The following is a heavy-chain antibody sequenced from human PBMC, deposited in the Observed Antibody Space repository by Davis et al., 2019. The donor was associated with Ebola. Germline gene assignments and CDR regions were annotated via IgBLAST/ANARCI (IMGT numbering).Heavy chain of an antibody. CDR1: GFFFSDYD. CDR3: ASSASLIVVAPFDY. V-gene: IGHV3-69-1*02. D-gene: IGHD3-22*01. CDR2: ISSTGAI. J-gene: IGHJ4*02. Sequence: GESLKISCAASGFFFSDYDIDWVRQAPGKGLEWVSYISSTGAIYYAESLTGRFTISRDNAENTAYLQMNSLRDEDTAVYYCASSASLIVVAPFDYWGQGTLVTVSS.